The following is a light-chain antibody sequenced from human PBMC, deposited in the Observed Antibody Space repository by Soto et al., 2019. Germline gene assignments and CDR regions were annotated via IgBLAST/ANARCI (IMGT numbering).Light chain of an antibody. Sequence: EIVLTQSPATLSLSPGERATLSCRASQSFNSIYLAWYQQKPGQAPRLLIYGASSRATGIPDRFSGSGSGTDFTLTISRLEPEDFAVYYCQQYGSSSWTFGQGTKVDIK. V-gene: IGKV3-20*01. CDR2: GAS. CDR3: QQYGSSSWT. J-gene: IGKJ1*01. CDR1: QSFNSIY.